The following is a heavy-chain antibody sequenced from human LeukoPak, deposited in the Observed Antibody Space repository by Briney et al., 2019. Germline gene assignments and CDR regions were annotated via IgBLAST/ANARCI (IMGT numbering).Heavy chain of an antibody. J-gene: IGHJ5*02. Sequence: EASVKVSCKASGYTFTGYYMHWVRQAPGQGLEWMGWTNPNSGDTNYAQKFQGRVTMTRDTSISTAYVELSRLRSDDTAVYYCARVAVVMASWFDPWGQGTLVTVSS. CDR1: GYTFTGYY. CDR3: ARVAVVMASWFDP. CDR2: TNPNSGDT. V-gene: IGHV1-2*02. D-gene: IGHD5-24*01.